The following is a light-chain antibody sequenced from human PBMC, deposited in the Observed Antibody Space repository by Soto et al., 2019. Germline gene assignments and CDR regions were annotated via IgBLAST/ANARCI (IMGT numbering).Light chain of an antibody. CDR1: SSDVGSYNR. CDR3: SSYTSSSTFHVV. Sequence: QPALTQPPSVSGSPGQSVTISCTGTSSDVGSYNRVSWYQQPPGTAPKLMIYEVSNRPSGVPDRFSGSKSGNTASLTISGLQAEDEADYYGSSYTSSSTFHVVFGGGTKLTVL. V-gene: IGLV2-18*02. J-gene: IGLJ2*01. CDR2: EVS.